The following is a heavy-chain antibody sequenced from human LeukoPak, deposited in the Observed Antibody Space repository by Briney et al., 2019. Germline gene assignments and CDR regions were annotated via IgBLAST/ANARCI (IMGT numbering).Heavy chain of an antibody. V-gene: IGHV4-61*02. D-gene: IGHD3-3*01. CDR2: IYASGST. J-gene: IGHJ4*02. CDR3: ARSGYSNFDY. CDR1: GGSLSSGSDY. Sequence: PSETLSLTCTVSGGSLSSGSDYWSWIRQSAGKGLEWIGRIYASGSTNYNPSLKSRVTISVDTFKNQFSLKLSSVTAADTAVYYCARSGYSNFDYWGQGTLVTVSS.